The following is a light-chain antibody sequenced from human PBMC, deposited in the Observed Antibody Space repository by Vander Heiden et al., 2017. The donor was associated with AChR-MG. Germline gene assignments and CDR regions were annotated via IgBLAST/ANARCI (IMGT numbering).Light chain of an antibody. Sequence: QSALTQPRSVSRSPGPSVTISCTGTSSNVGGYNYVSWYQQHPGKAPKLIIYDVSKRPSGVPDRFSGSKSGNTASLTISGLQAEDEADYYCCSYAGTYTLVFGGGTKLTVL. CDR2: DVS. V-gene: IGLV2-11*01. CDR1: SSNVGGYNY. CDR3: CSYAGTYTLV. J-gene: IGLJ2*01.